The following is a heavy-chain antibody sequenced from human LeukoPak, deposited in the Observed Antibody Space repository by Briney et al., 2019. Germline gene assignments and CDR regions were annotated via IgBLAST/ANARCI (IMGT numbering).Heavy chain of an antibody. Sequence: GGSLRLSCATPGFTFSSYSMNWVRQAPGKGLEWVSYISSSSSTIYYADSVKGRFTISRDNAKNSLYPQMNSLRAEDTAVYYCARAPRDFASDYWGQGTLVTVSA. CDR3: ARAPRDFASDY. J-gene: IGHJ4*02. D-gene: IGHD3-3*01. V-gene: IGHV3-48*01. CDR2: ISSSSSTI. CDR1: GFTFSSYS.